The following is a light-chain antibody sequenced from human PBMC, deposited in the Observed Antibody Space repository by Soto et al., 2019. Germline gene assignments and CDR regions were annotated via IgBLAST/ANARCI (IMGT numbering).Light chain of an antibody. CDR3: QQSYSTPSWT. CDR1: QSISTY. J-gene: IGKJ1*01. V-gene: IGKV1-39*01. Sequence: DIQMTQSPSSLSASVGDRVIITCRASQSISTYLNWYQQKPGKAPKLLIFAASSSQSGVPSRFSGSGSGTDFTLTIRRLQPEDAATYYCQQSYSTPSWTFGQGTKLEIK. CDR2: AAS.